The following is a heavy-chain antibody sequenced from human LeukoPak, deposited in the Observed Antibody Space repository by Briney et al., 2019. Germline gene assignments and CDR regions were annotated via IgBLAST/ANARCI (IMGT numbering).Heavy chain of an antibody. J-gene: IGHJ5*02. V-gene: IGHV4-39*07. CDR2: IYYSGST. D-gene: IGHD6-13*01. CDR1: GGSISSTTYY. Sequence: SETLSLTCTVSGGSISSTTYYWAWIRQPPGKGLEWIGSIYYSGSTYYDPSLKSRVTISVDTSKNQFSLKLSSVTAADTAVYYCARAPAAAAGSWFDPWGQGTLVTVSS. CDR3: ARAPAAAAGSWFDP.